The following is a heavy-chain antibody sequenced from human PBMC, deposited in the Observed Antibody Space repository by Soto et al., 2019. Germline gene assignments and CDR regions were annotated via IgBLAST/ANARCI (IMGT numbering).Heavy chain of an antibody. V-gene: IGHV3-23*01. D-gene: IGHD2-21*02. CDR2: ISGSGGST. J-gene: IGHJ4*02. Sequence: EMQLLESGGGLVQPGGSLRLSCAASGFTFSSYAMSWVRQAPGKGLEWVSAISGSGGSTYYADSVKGRFTISRDNSKNTLYLQMNSLRAEDTAVYYCTRDWGPYYFDYWGQGTLVTVSS. CDR3: TRDWGPYYFDY. CDR1: GFTFSSYA.